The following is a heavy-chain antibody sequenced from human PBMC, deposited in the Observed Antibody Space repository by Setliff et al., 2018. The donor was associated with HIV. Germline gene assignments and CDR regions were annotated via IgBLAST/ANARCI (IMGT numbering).Heavy chain of an antibody. Sequence: PGESLKISCAASAFTFSNYNIHWVRQAPGKGLEWVAFISYDGNKKYYADSMKGRFTISRDNSKNTLYLQMDSLRPEDTAVYYCARVQQQLLQEDDYFDYWGQGTLVTVSS. V-gene: IGHV3-30*04. CDR1: AFTFSNYN. D-gene: IGHD6-13*01. CDR3: ARVQQQLLQEDDYFDY. CDR2: ISYDGNKK. J-gene: IGHJ4*02.